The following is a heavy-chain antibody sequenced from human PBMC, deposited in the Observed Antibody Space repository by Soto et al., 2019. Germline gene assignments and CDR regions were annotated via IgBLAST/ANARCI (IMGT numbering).Heavy chain of an antibody. V-gene: IGHV3-30-3*01. D-gene: IGHD5-18*01. CDR3: ERERAKIQIWSNTVRNFDT. Sequence: GGSLRLSCAASGFTFSSYAMHWVRQAPGKGLEWVAVISYDGSNKYYADSVKGRFTISRDNSKNTLYLQMNSLRAEDTAVYYCERERAKIQIWSNTVRNFDTWGQGTLVTVSS. CDR2: ISYDGSNK. J-gene: IGHJ5*02. CDR1: GFTFSSYA.